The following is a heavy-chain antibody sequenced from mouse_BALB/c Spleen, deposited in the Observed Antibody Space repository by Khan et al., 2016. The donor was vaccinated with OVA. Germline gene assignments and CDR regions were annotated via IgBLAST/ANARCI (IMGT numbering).Heavy chain of an antibody. J-gene: IGHJ3*01. V-gene: IGHV14-1*02. CDR3: ARSGYFAWFAY. CDR2: MDPENGET. Sequence: VQLKQSGTDLVRPGALVKLSCKASGFNIKDYYMHWVKQRPEQGLEWIGWMDPENGETLYDPQFQGKASVTAATPPNTSDLQLSSLTSEDPAVYYCARSGYFAWFAYWGQGTLVTVSA. CDR1: GFNIKDYY.